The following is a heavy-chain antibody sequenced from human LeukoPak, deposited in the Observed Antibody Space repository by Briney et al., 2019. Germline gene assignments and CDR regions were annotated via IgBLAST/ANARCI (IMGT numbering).Heavy chain of an antibody. CDR1: GFTFSSYA. J-gene: IGHJ4*02. D-gene: IGHD3-10*01. CDR3: AKVIITGSFPDYFDN. V-gene: IGHV3-23*01. CDR2: ISGSGGGGART. Sequence: GGSLRLSCAASGFTFSSYAMSWVRQAPGKGLECVSAISGSGGGGARTYYADSVKGRFTISRDNSKNTLYLDMNSLRAEDSAIYYCAKVIITGSFPDYFDNWGQGTLVTVSS.